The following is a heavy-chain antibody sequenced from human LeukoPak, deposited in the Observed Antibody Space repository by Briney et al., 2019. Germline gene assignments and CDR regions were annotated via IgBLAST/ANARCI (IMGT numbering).Heavy chain of an antibody. Sequence: PGGCLRLSCAASGFTFSSYAMHWVRQAPGKGLEYVSAISSNGGSTYYANSVKGRFSISRDNSKNTLYLQMGSLRAEDTAVYFCARGFLYDSTGYPFYFDYWGQGTLVTVSS. D-gene: IGHD3-22*01. CDR2: ISSNGGST. CDR1: GFTFSSYA. J-gene: IGHJ4*02. CDR3: ARGFLYDSTGYPFYFDY. V-gene: IGHV3-64*01.